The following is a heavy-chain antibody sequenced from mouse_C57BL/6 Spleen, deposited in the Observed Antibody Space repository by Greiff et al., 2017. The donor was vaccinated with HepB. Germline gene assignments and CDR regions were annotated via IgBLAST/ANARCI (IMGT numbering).Heavy chain of an antibody. CDR2: ISSGGSYT. J-gene: IGHJ4*01. CDR1: GFTFSSYG. D-gene: IGHD1-1*01. Sequence: VQLKESGGDLVKPGGSLKLSCAASGFTFSSYGMSWVRQTPDKRLEWVATISSGGSYTYYPDSVKGRFTNSRDNAKNTLYLQMSSLKSEDTAMYYCARRDYGYAMDYWGQGTSVTVSS. CDR3: ARRDYGYAMDY. V-gene: IGHV5-6*01.